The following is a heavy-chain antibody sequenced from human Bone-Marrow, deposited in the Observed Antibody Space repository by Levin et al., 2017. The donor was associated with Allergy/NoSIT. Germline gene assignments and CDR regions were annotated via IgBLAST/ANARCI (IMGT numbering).Heavy chain of an antibody. CDR2: INPNSGGT. V-gene: IGHV1-2*04. CDR1: GYTFTGYY. CDR3: ARADGTPQADYYGMDV. J-gene: IGHJ6*02. Sequence: AASVKVSCKASGYTFTGYYMHWVRQAPGQGLEWMGWINPNSGGTNYAQKFQGWVTMTRDTSISTAYMELSRLRSDDTAVYYCARADGTPQADYYGMDVWGQGTTVTVSS. D-gene: IGHD1-14*01.